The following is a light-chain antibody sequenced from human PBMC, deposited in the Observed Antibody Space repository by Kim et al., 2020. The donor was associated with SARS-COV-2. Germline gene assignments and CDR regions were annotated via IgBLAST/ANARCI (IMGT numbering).Light chain of an antibody. V-gene: IGKV4-1*01. CDR1: QSVLYSSNNKNY. J-gene: IGKJ4*01. Sequence: DIVLTQSPDSLAVSLGERATINCKSSQSVLYSSNNKNYLAWYQQKPGQPPKLLIYWESTRESGVPDRFSGSGSGTEFSLTIRSLQSEDLAVYYCQQYNDWPLLTFGGGTKVDIK. CDR2: WES. CDR3: QQYNDWPLLT.